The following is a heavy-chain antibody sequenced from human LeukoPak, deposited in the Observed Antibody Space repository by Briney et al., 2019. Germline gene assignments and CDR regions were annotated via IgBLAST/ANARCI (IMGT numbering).Heavy chain of an antibody. D-gene: IGHD3-22*01. CDR2: INSDGSST. V-gene: IGHV3-74*01. CDR1: GFTFSSYW. CDR3: ARAFSSSGYKLGADY. J-gene: IGHJ4*02. Sequence: PGGSLRLSCAASGFTFSSYWMHWVRQAPGKGLVWVSRINSDGSSTSYADSVKGRFTISRDNAKNTLYLQMNSLRAEDTAVYYCARAFSSSGYKLGADYWGQGTLVTVSS.